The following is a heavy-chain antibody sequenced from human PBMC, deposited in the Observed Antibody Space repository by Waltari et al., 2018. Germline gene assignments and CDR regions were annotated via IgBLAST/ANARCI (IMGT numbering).Heavy chain of an antibody. CDR3: ARVRRSYSSSPYYFDY. V-gene: IGHV4-34*01. D-gene: IGHD6-6*01. CDR1: GGSFSGYY. Sequence: QVQLQQWGAGLLKPSETLSLTCAVYGGSFSGYYWSWIRQPPGKGLEWIGETNHSGSTNYNPSLKSRVTISVDTSKNQFSLKLSSVTAADTAVYYCARVRRSYSSSPYYFDYWGQGTLVTVSS. CDR2: TNHSGST. J-gene: IGHJ4*02.